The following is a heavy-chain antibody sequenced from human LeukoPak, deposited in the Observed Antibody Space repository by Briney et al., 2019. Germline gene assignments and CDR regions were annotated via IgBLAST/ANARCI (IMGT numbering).Heavy chain of an antibody. CDR1: GFTLSSYA. CDR2: LGISGDYA. D-gene: IGHD5-24*01. CDR3: ASQRWLQSSFDY. J-gene: IGHJ4*02. V-gene: IGHV3-21*01. Sequence: GGSLRLSCVASGFTLSSYAVSWVRQAPGKGLQWVSSLGISGDYAWYAGSVKGRFTISRDNAKNTLYMQVNSLRAEDTAVYYCASQRWLQSSFDYWGQGTLVTVSS.